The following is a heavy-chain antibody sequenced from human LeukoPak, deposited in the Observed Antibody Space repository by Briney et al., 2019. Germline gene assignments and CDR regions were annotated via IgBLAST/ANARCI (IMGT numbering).Heavy chain of an antibody. CDR1: GYTFTGYY. J-gene: IGHJ4*02. D-gene: IGHD3-3*01. CDR2: INPNSGGT. V-gene: IGHV1-2*06. CDR3: ARVHTYYDFWSPPFDY. Sequence: ASVKVSCKASGYTFTGYYMHWVRQAPGQGLEWMGRINPNSGGTNYAQKFQGRVTMTRDTSISTACMELSRLRSDDTAVYYCARVHTYYDFWSPPFDYWGQGTLVTVSS.